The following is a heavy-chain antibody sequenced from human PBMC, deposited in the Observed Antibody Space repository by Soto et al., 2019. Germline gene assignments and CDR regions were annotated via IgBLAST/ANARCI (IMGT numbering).Heavy chain of an antibody. CDR2: IWYDGRNK. J-gene: IGHJ6*02. Sequence: PGGSLRLSCAASGFTFSSYGMHWVRQAPGKGLEWVEVIWYDGRNKFYVDSVKGRFTISRDNSKNTLYLQMNSLKTEDTAVYYCTTLSITIFGVVLMDVWGQGTTVTVSS. V-gene: IGHV3-33*01. CDR3: TTLSITIFGVVLMDV. D-gene: IGHD3-3*01. CDR1: GFTFSSYG.